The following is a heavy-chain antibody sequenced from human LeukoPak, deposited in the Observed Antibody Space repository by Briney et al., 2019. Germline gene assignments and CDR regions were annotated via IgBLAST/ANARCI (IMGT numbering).Heavy chain of an antibody. D-gene: IGHD2-21*02. CDR2: IYYSGST. V-gene: IGHV4-59*01. Sequence: PSETLSLTCTVSGGSISSYYWSWIRQPPGKGLEWIGYIYYSGSTNYNPSLKSRVTISVDTSKNQFSLKLRSVTAADTAVYYCARGLVVVTPFFDYWGQGTLVTVSS. J-gene: IGHJ4*02. CDR1: GGSISSYY. CDR3: ARGLVVVTPFFDY.